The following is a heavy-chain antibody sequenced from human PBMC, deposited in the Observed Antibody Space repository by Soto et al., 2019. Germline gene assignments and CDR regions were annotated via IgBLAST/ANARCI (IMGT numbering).Heavy chain of an antibody. D-gene: IGHD1-1*01. Sequence: GGSLRLSCAASGFTFSSYGMHWVRQAPGKGLEWVAVIWYDGSNKYYADSVKGRFTISRDNSKNTLYLQMNSLRAEDTAVYYCARDKSGTFGEYYFDYWGQGTLVTVSS. CDR2: IWYDGSNK. J-gene: IGHJ4*02. CDR1: GFTFSSYG. V-gene: IGHV3-33*01. CDR3: ARDKSGTFGEYYFDY.